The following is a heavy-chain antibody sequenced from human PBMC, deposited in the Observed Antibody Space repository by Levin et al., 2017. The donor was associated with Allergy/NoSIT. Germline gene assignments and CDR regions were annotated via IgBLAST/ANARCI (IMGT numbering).Heavy chain of an antibody. CDR2: IYSNDDK. Sequence: SGPTLVKPTQTLTLTCTFSGFSLSTPGVGVGWIRQPPGKALEWLALIYSNDDKRYSPSLRSRLAITKDTSRNQVVLTVTNMDPMDTATYYCAHRHDTDYDSTPFDYWGQGTLVTVSS. CDR3: AHRHDTDYDSTPFDY. CDR1: GFSLSTPGVG. J-gene: IGHJ4*02. V-gene: IGHV2-5*01. D-gene: IGHD5-12*01.